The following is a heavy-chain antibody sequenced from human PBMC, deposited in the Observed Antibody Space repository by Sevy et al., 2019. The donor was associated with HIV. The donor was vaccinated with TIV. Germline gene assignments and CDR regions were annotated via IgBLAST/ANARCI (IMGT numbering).Heavy chain of an antibody. Sequence: GGYLRLSCTASGFTFDDYCMSWVRQAPGKGLEWLAFLKSKAYGGTLDYAGSVKGRFTISRDDSKSIAHLQMTDLKTEDSGIYFCSRWKGGQSIFDYWGQGALVTVSS. CDR3: SRWKGGQSIFDY. D-gene: IGHD1-1*01. J-gene: IGHJ4*02. V-gene: IGHV3-49*04. CDR1: GFTFDDYC. CDR2: LKSKAYGGTL.